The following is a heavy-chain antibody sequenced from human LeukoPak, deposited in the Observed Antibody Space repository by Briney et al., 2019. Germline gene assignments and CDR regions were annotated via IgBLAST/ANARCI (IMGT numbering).Heavy chain of an antibody. CDR2: INSDGGTT. V-gene: IGHV3-74*01. CDR1: GFTFGTYW. D-gene: IGHD4-17*01. Sequence: GSLRLSCGASGFTFGTYWMHWVRQAPGKGLVWVSGINSDGGTTTYADSVKGRFTISRDNAKNSLYLQMNSLRAEDTAVYYCARVGMTTRAFDIWGQGTMVTVSS. CDR3: ARVGMTTRAFDI. J-gene: IGHJ3*02.